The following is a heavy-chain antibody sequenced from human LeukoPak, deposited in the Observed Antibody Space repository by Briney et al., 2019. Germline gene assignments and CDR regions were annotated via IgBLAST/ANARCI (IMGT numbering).Heavy chain of an antibody. Sequence: SETLSLTCTVSGGSISSGDYYWSWIRQPPGKGLEWIGHIYYSGSTYYNPSLKSRVTISVDTSKDQFSLKLSSVTAADTAVYYCARGYDFWSGLPFDYWGQGTLVTVSS. CDR1: GGSISSGDYY. V-gene: IGHV4-30-4*08. CDR2: IYYSGST. CDR3: ARGYDFWSGLPFDY. J-gene: IGHJ4*02. D-gene: IGHD3-3*01.